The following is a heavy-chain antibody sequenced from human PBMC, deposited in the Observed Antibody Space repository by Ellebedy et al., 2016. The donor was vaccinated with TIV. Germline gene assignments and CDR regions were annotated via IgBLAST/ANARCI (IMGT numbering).Heavy chain of an antibody. D-gene: IGHD6-19*01. J-gene: IGHJ4*02. V-gene: IGHV3-30-3*01. CDR1: GLILSNYA. CDR3: ARDLDKSSGWYGGAAY. Sequence: GESLKISCEASGLILSNYAAHWVRQAPGKGLEWVAVISYDGSSKYYADSVKGRFTISRDNSMTTLYLEMNSLRAEDTAVYYCARDLDKSSGWYGGAAYWGQGTQVTVSS. CDR2: ISYDGSSK.